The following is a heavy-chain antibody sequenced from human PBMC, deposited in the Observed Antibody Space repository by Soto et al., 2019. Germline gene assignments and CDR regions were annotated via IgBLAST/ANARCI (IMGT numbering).Heavy chain of an antibody. V-gene: IGHV4-30-4*01. J-gene: IGHJ4*02. CDR2: IYYSGST. CDR1: GGSISSGDYY. CDR3: ASYGYYFDY. Sequence: LCGGSISSGDYYWSWIRQPPGKGLEWIGYIYYSGSTYYNPSLKSRVTISVDTSKNQFSLKLSSVTAADTAVYYCASYGYYFDYWGQGTLVTVSS. D-gene: IGHD3-10*01.